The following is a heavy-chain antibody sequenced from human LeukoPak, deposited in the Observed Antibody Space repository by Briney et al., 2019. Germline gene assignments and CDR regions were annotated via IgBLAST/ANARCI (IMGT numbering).Heavy chain of an antibody. CDR2: IYYSGST. CDR3: ARRSGYHDAFDI. J-gene: IGHJ3*02. D-gene: IGHD3-22*01. V-gene: IGHV4-28*01. CDR1: GYSISSSNW. Sequence: PSETLSLTCAVSGYSISSSNWWGWIRQPPGKGLEWIGYIYYSGSTYYNPSLKSRVTMSVDTSKTQYSLKLSSVTAVDTAVYYCARRSGYHDAFDIWGQGTMVTVSS.